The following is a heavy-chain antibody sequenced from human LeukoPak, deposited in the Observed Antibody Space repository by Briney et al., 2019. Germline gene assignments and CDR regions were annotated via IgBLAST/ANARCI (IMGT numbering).Heavy chain of an antibody. D-gene: IGHD5-18*01. J-gene: IGHJ4*02. CDR2: INHSGST. CDR1: GGSFSGYY. V-gene: IGHV4-34*01. Sequence: SETLSLTCAVYGGSFSGYYWSWIRQPPGKGLEWIGEINHSGSTNYNPSLKSRVTISVDTSKNQFSLKLSSVTAADTAVYYCARVVHSYGYGDFDYWGQGTLVTVSS. CDR3: ARVVHSYGYGDFDY.